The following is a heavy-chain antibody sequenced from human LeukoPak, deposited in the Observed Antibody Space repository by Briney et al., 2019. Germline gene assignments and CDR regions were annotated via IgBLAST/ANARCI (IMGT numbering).Heavy chain of an antibody. V-gene: IGHV4-61*02. Sequence: NPSETLSLTCTVSGASISSASYYWSWIRQPAGKGLEWIGRIYISGSTNYNPSLKSRVTISVDTSKNHFSLKLSSVTAADTAVYYCAREREGPYGYLDYWGQGTLVTVSS. CDR1: GASISSASYY. J-gene: IGHJ4*02. CDR2: IYISGST. D-gene: IGHD4-17*01. CDR3: AREREGPYGYLDY.